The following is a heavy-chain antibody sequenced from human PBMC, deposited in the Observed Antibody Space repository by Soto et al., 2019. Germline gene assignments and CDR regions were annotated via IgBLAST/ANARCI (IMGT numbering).Heavy chain of an antibody. CDR1: GFTVRNDG. Sequence: EVQLLESGGGLVQPGGSLRLSCAASGFTVRNDGMSWVRKAPGKGLEWVSGISGSADNTYYADSVKGRFTISRDNSKNTRYLQRNSLGAEDTAVYLCAKGGAGGWKGGDHWGQGTLVTVSS. CDR2: ISGSADNT. V-gene: IGHV3-23*01. J-gene: IGHJ4*02. CDR3: AKGGAGGWKGGDH. D-gene: IGHD6-19*01.